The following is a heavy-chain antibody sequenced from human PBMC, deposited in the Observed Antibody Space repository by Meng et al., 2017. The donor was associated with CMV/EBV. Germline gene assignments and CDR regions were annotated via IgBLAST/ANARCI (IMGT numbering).Heavy chain of an antibody. J-gene: IGHJ3*02. Sequence: GGSLRLSCAASEFTFSSHTMSWVRQAPGKGLEWVSSITPNSSYILCADSMKGRVTISRDNAKDSLYLQMNSLRAEDTAVYYCARIGLYPGRMYQLNAFDIWGQGTTVTVSS. CDR2: ITPNSSYI. V-gene: IGHV3-21*06. CDR3: ARIGLYPGRMYQLNAFDI. CDR1: EFTFSSHT. D-gene: IGHD2-2*01.